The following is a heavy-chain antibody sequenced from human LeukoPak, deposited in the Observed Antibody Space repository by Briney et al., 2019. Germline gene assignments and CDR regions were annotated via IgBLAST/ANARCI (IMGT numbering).Heavy chain of an antibody. CDR3: ARSTMVRGVPFYYYGMDV. D-gene: IGHD3-10*01. CDR1: GFSLSTSGMC. Sequence: SGPALVKPTQTLTLTCTFSGFSLSTSGMCVSWIRQPPGKALEWLALIDWDDDKYYSTSLKTRLTISKDTSKNQVVLTMTNMDPVDTATYYCARSTMVRGVPFYYYGMDVRGKGTTVTVSS. J-gene: IGHJ6*04. V-gene: IGHV2-70*01. CDR2: IDWDDDK.